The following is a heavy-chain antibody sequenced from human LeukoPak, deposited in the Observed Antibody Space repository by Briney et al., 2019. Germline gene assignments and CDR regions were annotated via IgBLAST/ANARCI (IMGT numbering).Heavy chain of an antibody. Sequence: GGSLRLACAASGFTFTCCWMSWVRQTPGKGREWLASIKQDGREKFYADSVKGRFTISRDNAKNSLYLQVNRLRAEDTAAYYCARVPGVTRYFDSWGQGILVTVSS. J-gene: IGHJ4*02. D-gene: IGHD4-23*01. V-gene: IGHV3-7*01. CDR3: ARVPGVTRYFDS. CDR1: GFTFTCCW. CDR2: IKQDGREK.